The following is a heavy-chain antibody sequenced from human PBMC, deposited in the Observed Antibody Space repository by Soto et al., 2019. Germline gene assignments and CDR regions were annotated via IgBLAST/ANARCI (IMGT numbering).Heavy chain of an antibody. CDR3: ARIVDGYVGMDV. CDR2: IYWDDDK. V-gene: IGHV2-5*02. CDR1: GFSLSTSGVG. J-gene: IGHJ6*02. D-gene: IGHD3-22*01. Sequence: SGPTLVNPTQTLTLTCTFSGFSLSTSGVGVGWIRQPPGKALEWLALIYWDDDKRYSPSLRSRLTISKDTSKNQVVLTMTNMDPVDTATYYCARIVDGYVGMDVWGQGTTVTVSS.